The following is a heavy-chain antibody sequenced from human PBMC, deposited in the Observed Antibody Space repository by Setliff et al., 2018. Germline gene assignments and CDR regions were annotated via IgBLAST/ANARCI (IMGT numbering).Heavy chain of an antibody. V-gene: IGHV4-4*08. CDR1: GASVRSHY. D-gene: IGHD3-3*01. CDR3: ARMSGFLYMDV. CDR2: IYTSWST. Sequence: SETLSLTCTVSGASVRSHYWSWIRQPPGKGLEWIGHIYTSWSTIYNPSLKSRLTISLDTSKNQFSLTLSTVTAADTAVYYCARMSGFLYMDVWGKGTTVTVSS. J-gene: IGHJ6*03.